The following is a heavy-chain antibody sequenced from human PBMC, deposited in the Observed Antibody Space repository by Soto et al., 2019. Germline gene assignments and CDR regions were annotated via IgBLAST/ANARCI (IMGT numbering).Heavy chain of an antibody. V-gene: IGHV4-34*01. CDR3: ARGEGSRYFDGNYFDY. J-gene: IGHJ4*02. Sequence: SETLSLTCAVYGGSFSGYYWSWIRQPPGKGLEWIGEINHSGSTNYNPSLKSRVTISVDTSKNQFSLKLSSVTAADTAVYYCARGEGSRYFDGNYFDYWGQGTLVTVSS. D-gene: IGHD3-9*01. CDR1: GGSFSGYY. CDR2: INHSGST.